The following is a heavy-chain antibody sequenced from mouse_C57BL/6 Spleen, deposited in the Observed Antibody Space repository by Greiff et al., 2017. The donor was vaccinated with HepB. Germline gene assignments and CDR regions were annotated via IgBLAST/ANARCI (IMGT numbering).Heavy chain of an antibody. V-gene: IGHV6-6*01. Sequence: EVKVEESGGGLVQPGGSMKLSCAASGFTFSDAWMDWVRQSPEKGLEWVAEIRNKANNHATYYAESVKGRFTISRDDSKSSVYLQMNSLRAEDTGIYYCTRLSYYYGSSLFAYWGQGTLVTVSA. D-gene: IGHD1-1*01. CDR3: TRLSYYYGSSLFAY. CDR2: IRNKANNHAT. J-gene: IGHJ3*01. CDR1: GFTFSDAW.